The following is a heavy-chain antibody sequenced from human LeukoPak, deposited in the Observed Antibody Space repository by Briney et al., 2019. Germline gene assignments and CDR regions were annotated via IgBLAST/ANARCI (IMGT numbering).Heavy chain of an antibody. J-gene: IGHJ5*02. V-gene: IGHV3-23*01. CDR2: ISGPGGTT. CDR1: GFTFNSYS. CDR3: AKYGGSGTQYNWFDP. Sequence: SGGSLRLSCAASGFTFNSYSMTWVRQAPGKGLEWVSRISGPGGTTYYTDSVKGRFTISRDNSKNTLYLQMNSLRAEDTALYYCAKYGGSGTQYNWFDPWGQGTLVTVSS. D-gene: IGHD3-10*01.